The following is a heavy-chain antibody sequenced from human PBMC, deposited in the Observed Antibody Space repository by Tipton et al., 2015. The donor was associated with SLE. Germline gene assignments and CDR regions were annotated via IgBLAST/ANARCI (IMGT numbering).Heavy chain of an antibody. Sequence: TLSLTCTVSGGSISSHYWSWIRQPPGKGLEWIGYIYYSGSTYYNPSLKSRVTISVDTSKNQFSLKLSSVTAADTAVYYCARHLREATVTPLWYFDLWGRGTLVTVSS. CDR2: IYYSGST. CDR1: GGSISSHY. CDR3: ARHLREATVTPLWYFDL. J-gene: IGHJ2*01. D-gene: IGHD4-17*01. V-gene: IGHV4-59*08.